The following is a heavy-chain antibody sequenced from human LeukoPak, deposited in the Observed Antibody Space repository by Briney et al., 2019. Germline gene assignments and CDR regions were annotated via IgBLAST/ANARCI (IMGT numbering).Heavy chain of an antibody. V-gene: IGHV4-34*12. Sequence: SETLSLTCAVYGGSFSGYYWSWIRQPPGKGLEWIGEIIHSGSTNYNPSLKSRVTISVDTSKNQFSLKLSSVTAADTAVYYCARDGEFRYYYDSSGYYFDYWGQGTLVTVSS. CDR1: GGSFSGYY. D-gene: IGHD3-22*01. J-gene: IGHJ4*02. CDR3: ARDGEFRYYYDSSGYYFDY. CDR2: IIHSGST.